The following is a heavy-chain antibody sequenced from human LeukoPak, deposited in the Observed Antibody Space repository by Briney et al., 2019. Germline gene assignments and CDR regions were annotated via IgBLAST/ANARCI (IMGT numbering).Heavy chain of an antibody. J-gene: IGHJ4*02. CDR1: GFTFSSYA. Sequence: PGRSLRLSCAASGFTFSSYAMHWVRQAPGKGLEYVSAISSNGGSTYYANSVKGRFTISRDNSKNTLYLQMGSLRAEDTAVYYCAKDRVGGYSGYDSGTFGYWGQGTLVTVSS. D-gene: IGHD5-12*01. CDR2: ISSNGGST. CDR3: AKDRVGGYSGYDSGTFGY. V-gene: IGHV3-64*01.